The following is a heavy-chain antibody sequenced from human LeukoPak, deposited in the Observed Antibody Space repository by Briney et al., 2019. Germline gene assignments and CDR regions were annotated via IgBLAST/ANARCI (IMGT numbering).Heavy chain of an antibody. V-gene: IGHV3-7*01. CDR2: IKQDGSEK. CDR1: GFTFSSYW. J-gene: IGHJ6*02. Sequence: GGSLRLSCAASGFTFSSYWMTWVRQAPGKGLEWVANIKQDGSEKYYVDSVEGRFTISRDNAKSSLYLQMNSLRAEDTAVYYCARSGYSYGYSPGYYYYYGMDVWGQGTTVTVSS. CDR3: ARSGYSYGYSPGYYYYYGMDV. D-gene: IGHD5-18*01.